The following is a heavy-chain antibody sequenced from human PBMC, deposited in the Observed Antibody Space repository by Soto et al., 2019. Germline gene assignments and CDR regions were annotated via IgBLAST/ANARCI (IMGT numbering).Heavy chain of an antibody. CDR2: ISYDGSNK. Sequence: GGSLRLSFAASGFTFSSYGMHWVRQAPGKGLEWVAVISYDGSNKYYADSVKGRFTISRDNSKNTLYLQMNSLRAEDTAVYYCAKTVPLHYDFWSGYKTDYYYYGMDVWGQGTTVTVSS. V-gene: IGHV3-30*18. CDR1: GFTFSSYG. J-gene: IGHJ6*02. D-gene: IGHD3-3*01. CDR3: AKTVPLHYDFWSGYKTDYYYYGMDV.